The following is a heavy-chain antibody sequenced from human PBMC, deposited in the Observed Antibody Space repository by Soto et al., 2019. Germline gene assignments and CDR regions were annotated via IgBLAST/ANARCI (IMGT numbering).Heavy chain of an antibody. V-gene: IGHV3-23*01. CDR2: ITATGDRT. CDR1: GFRFSIYS. CDR3: ATMNGYFEY. D-gene: IGHD3-22*01. J-gene: IGHJ4*02. Sequence: PGGSLRLSCADSGFRFSIYSMRWVRQTPGKGLEWVAAITATGDRTYYADSVTGRFTISRDNSKKTHYLQMTSLRAEDTAMYYCATMNGYFEYWGQGTPVTVSS.